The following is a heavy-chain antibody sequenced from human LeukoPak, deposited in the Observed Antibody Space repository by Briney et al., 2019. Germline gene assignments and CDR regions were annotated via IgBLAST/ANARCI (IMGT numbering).Heavy chain of an antibody. Sequence: SETLSLTCAVYGGSFSDHNWNWLRQPPGKGLEWIGEINHSGSTTYNRSLKSRVTISVDTSKSHFSLKLSSVTAADTAVYYCARFGAAIDYWGQGTLVTVSS. D-gene: IGHD3-16*01. J-gene: IGHJ4*02. CDR1: GGSFSDHN. CDR2: INHSGST. V-gene: IGHV4-34*01. CDR3: ARFGAAIDY.